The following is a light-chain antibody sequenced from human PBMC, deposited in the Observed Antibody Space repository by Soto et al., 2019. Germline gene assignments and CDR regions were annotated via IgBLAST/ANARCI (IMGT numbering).Light chain of an antibody. J-gene: IGKJ3*01. V-gene: IGKV1-39*01. CDR3: QQSYTTPLFT. CDR2: AAS. Sequence: DIQMTQYPSSLSASVGDRVTITCRASQTIGTSLNWYQRKPGKAPNLLIYAASNLQSGVPSRFSGSGSGTDFTLTISSLQPEDSATYYCQQSYTTPLFTFGPGTKVYI. CDR1: QTIGTS.